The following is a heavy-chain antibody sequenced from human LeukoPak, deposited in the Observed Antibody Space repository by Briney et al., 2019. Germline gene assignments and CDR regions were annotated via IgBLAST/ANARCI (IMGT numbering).Heavy chain of an antibody. Sequence: PSETLSLTCTVSGGSISSSSYYWGWIRQPPGKGLEWIGSIYYSGSTYYNPSLKSRVTISVDTSKNQFSLKLSSVTAADTAVYYCARDYGDYVVGYYYGMDVWGQGTTVTVSS. D-gene: IGHD4-17*01. CDR3: ARDYGDYVVGYYYGMDV. CDR2: IYYSGST. V-gene: IGHV4-39*01. CDR1: GGSISSSSYY. J-gene: IGHJ6*02.